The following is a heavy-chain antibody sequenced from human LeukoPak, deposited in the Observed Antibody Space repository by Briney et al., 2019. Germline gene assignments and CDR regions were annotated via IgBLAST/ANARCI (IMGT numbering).Heavy chain of an antibody. V-gene: IGHV1-8*01. CDR1: GYTFTSYD. Sequence: ASVKVSCKASGYTFTSYDINWVRQATGQGLEWMGWMNPNTGNTGYGERFQGRVTMTRDNSISTAYMELNSLTSEDTAVYYCARGLEDLEYRRDYFDHWGQGALVTVSA. D-gene: IGHD4-11*01. CDR3: ARGLEDLEYRRDYFDH. CDR2: MNPNTGNT. J-gene: IGHJ4*02.